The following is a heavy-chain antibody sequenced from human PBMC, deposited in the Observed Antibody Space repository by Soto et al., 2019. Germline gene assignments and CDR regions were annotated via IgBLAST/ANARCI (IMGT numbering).Heavy chain of an antibody. D-gene: IGHD2-15*01. CDR3: ARWWEPYDAFDI. CDR1: GGSISSYY. Sequence: QVQLQESGPRLVKPSETLSLTCTVSGGSISSYYWSWIRQPAGKGLEWLRRIYTSGSTNYNPPLKSRVSMSVDTSMNQVSLKLSSVTAADTAVYYCARWWEPYDAFDIWGQGTMVTVSS. CDR2: IYTSGST. V-gene: IGHV4-4*07. J-gene: IGHJ3*02.